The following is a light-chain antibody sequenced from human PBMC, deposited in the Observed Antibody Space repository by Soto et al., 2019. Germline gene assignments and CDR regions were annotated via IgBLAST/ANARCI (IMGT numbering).Light chain of an antibody. J-gene: IGLJ2*01. CDR2: EVT. CDR1: SSDIGTYDY. V-gene: IGLV2-14*01. CDR3: SSYTTTTTPVV. Sequence: QSALTQPASVSGSPGQSITISCTGTSSDIGTYDYVSWYQHHPGKAPKLMIYEVTNRPSGVSDRFSGSKSGETASLTISGLQAEDEADYYCSSYTTTTTPVVFGGGTKLTVL.